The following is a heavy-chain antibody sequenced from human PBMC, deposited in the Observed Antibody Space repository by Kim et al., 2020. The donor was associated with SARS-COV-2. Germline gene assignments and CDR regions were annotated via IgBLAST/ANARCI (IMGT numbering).Heavy chain of an antibody. Sequence: SETLSLTCTVSGGSISNYYWNWIRQPPGKELEWMGYIFYSGTTNYNPSLKSPVTISLDTSKNQFSLKLTSVTAADTAVYFCARGGTNQLAQVWGQGTLVT. J-gene: IGHJ4*02. CDR2: IFYSGTT. CDR3: ARGGTNQLAQV. CDR1: GGSISNYY. V-gene: IGHV4-59*13. D-gene: IGHD2-2*01.